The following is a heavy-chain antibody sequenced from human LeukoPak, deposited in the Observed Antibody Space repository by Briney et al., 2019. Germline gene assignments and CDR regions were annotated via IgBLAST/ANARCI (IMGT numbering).Heavy chain of an antibody. Sequence: GGSLGLSCAASGFTFSSFAMSWVRRVPGRGLEWVSGISASGGSTYYADSVRGRFTISRDNSKNTLYVQMNSLRDEDTAVYYCAEDQRWESPHYLDSWGQGTLVTVSS. CDR3: AEDQRWESPHYLDS. V-gene: IGHV3-23*01. J-gene: IGHJ4*02. D-gene: IGHD1-26*01. CDR2: ISASGGST. CDR1: GFTFSSFA.